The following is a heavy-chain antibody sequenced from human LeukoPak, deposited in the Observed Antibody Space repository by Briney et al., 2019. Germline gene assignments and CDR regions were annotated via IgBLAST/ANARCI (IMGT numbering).Heavy chain of an antibody. CDR1: GFTFSSYS. CDR3: AKATIVDTATEYYFDY. Sequence: GGSLRLSCAASGFTFSSYSMNWVRQAPGKGLEWVSYISGSSSTIYYADSVKGRFTISRDNAKNSLYLQMNSLRDEDTAVHYCAKATIVDTATEYYFDYWGQGTLVTVSS. V-gene: IGHV3-48*02. D-gene: IGHD5-18*01. J-gene: IGHJ4*02. CDR2: ISGSSSTI.